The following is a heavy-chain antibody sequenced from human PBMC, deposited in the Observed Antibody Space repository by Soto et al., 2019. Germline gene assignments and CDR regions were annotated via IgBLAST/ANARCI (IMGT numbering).Heavy chain of an antibody. V-gene: IGHV3-7*03. D-gene: IGHD3-16*01. CDR2: IKQDGSER. CDR1: GFTFGDFW. Sequence: EVRLVESGGGLVQPGGSRRLSCAASGFTFGDFWMIWVRQAPGKGLEWVGNIKQDGSERYYADSVKGRFTISRDNARNSLYLQMNSLRAEDTAIYYCARGKGGHFWGQGTLVSGSS. J-gene: IGHJ4*02. CDR3: ARGKGGHF.